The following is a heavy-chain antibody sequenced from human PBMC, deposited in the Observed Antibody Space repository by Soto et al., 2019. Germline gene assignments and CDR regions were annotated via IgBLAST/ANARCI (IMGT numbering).Heavy chain of an antibody. Sequence: PGGSLRLSCAASGFTFSSYAMSWVRQAPGKGLQWVSAISGSGSNTYYGDSVKGRFTISRDNSKKMLYLQMSSLRADDTALYYCVKDYSFSSGWYLDFWGQGTLVTVPS. V-gene: IGHV3-23*01. CDR3: VKDYSFSSGWYLDF. J-gene: IGHJ4*02. CDR1: GFTFSSYA. D-gene: IGHD6-19*01. CDR2: ISGSGSNT.